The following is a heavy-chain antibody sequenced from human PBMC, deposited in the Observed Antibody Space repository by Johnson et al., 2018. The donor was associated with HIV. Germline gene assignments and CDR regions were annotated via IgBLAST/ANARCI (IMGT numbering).Heavy chain of an antibody. CDR3: ALEAVRSTDAFDI. J-gene: IGHJ3*02. Sequence: VQLVESGGGVVQPGRSLRLSCAASGFTFSSYAMHWVRQAPGKGLEWVAVISYDGTNKYYADSVKGRFPISRDNSKNTLYLQMNSLRAEDTAVYYCALEAVRSTDAFDIWGQGTMVIVSS. CDR1: GFTFSSYA. V-gene: IGHV3-30*04. D-gene: IGHD3-10*01. CDR2: ISYDGTNK.